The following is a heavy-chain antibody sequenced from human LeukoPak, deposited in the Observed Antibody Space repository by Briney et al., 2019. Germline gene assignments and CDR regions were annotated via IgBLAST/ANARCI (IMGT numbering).Heavy chain of an antibody. V-gene: IGHV3-30-3*01. D-gene: IGHD2-2*01. Sequence: PGRSLRLSCAASGFTFSSYAMHWVRQAPGKGLEWVAVISYDGSNKYYADSVKGRFTISRDNSKNTLYLQMNSLRAKDTAVYYCARDIVPAALYYGMDVWGQGTTVTVSS. CDR1: GFTFSSYA. J-gene: IGHJ6*02. CDR2: ISYDGSNK. CDR3: ARDIVPAALYYGMDV.